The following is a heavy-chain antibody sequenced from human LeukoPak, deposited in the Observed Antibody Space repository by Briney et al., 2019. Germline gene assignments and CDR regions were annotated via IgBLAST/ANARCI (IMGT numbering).Heavy chain of an antibody. J-gene: IGHJ6*03. CDR2: FDPEDGET. CDR3: STASFCSSAHCFYYYMDV. Sequence: ASVTVSCKASGYTLSEKFMHWVRQAPGTGLEWLGRFDPEDGETIYAQKLQDRITMTDDATTETAYMEFSSLRTEDTAVYFCSTASFCSSAHCFYYYMDVWGKGTPVTVSS. D-gene: IGHD2-2*01. V-gene: IGHV1-24*01. CDR1: GYTLSEKF.